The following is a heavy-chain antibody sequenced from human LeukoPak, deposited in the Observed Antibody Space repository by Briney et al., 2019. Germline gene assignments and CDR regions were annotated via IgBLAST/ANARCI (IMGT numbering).Heavy chain of an antibody. CDR2: INPASGGT. CDR3: ARAGGGYSSGWGAFDI. J-gene: IGHJ3*02. Sequence: ASMKVSCKASGYTFTAYYIHWVRQAPGQGLEWMGWINPASGGTSYAQKFQGRVTMTSDTSNSTAYMELSRLRSDDTAVYFCARAGGGYSSGWGAFDIWGQGTMVTVSS. D-gene: IGHD5-18*01. CDR1: GYTFTAYY. V-gene: IGHV1-2*02.